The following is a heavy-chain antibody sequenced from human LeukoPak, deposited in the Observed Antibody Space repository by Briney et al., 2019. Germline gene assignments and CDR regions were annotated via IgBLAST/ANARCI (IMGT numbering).Heavy chain of an antibody. Sequence: GGSLRLSCAASGFTVSSNYMSWVRQAPGKGREWVSVIYSGDSTYYADSVKGRFTISRDNSKNTLYLQMNSPRAEDTAVYYCAYEDNWNDFIWGQGTLVTVSS. J-gene: IGHJ4*02. CDR3: AYEDNWNDFI. D-gene: IGHD1-1*01. CDR1: GFTVSSNY. V-gene: IGHV3-53*01. CDR2: IYSGDST.